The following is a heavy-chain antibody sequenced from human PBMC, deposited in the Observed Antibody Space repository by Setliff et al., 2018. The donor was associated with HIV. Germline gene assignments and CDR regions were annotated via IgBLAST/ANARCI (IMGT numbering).Heavy chain of an antibody. D-gene: IGHD5-18*01. CDR2: FYKSGST. J-gene: IGHJ4*02. CDR1: GYSISSGYH. Sequence: SETLSLTCAVSGYSISSGYHWSWIRQPPGKGLEWIGYFYKSGSTNSGPSFKSRVSMSGDTSKNQLSLQVTSVTAAHTAVYYCARLSDTAMASFDSWGQGTLVTVSS. CDR3: ARLSDTAMASFDS. V-gene: IGHV4-38-2*01.